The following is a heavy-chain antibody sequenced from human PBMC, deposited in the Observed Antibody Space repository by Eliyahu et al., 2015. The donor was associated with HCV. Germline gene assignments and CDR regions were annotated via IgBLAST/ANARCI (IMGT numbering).Heavy chain of an antibody. CDR2: IIPILGIA. J-gene: IGHJ5*02. Sequence: QGLEWMGRIIPILGIANYAQKFQGRVTITADKSTSTAYMELSSLRSEDTAVYYCARGTTVTTFVWFDPWGQGTLVTVSS. CDR3: ARGTTVTTFVWFDP. D-gene: IGHD4-17*01. V-gene: IGHV1-69*04.